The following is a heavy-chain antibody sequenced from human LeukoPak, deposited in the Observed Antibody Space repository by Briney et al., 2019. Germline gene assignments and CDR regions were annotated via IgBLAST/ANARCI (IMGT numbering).Heavy chain of an antibody. D-gene: IGHD3-10*01. J-gene: IGHJ5*01. CDR2: IGGSGVDT. V-gene: IGHV3-23*01. CDR3: TRGTSRSGNYNFDS. Sequence: GGSLRLSCAASGFTFSSYAMRWVRQAPGKGLEWVSAIGGSGVDTHYADSVKGRFTISRDNSKNTLYLQMNSLRAEDTAVYYCTRGTSRSGNYNFDSWGQGTLVTVSS. CDR1: GFTFSSYA.